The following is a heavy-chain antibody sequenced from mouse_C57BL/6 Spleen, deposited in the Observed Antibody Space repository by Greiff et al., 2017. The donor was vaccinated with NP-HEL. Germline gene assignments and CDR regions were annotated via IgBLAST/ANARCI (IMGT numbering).Heavy chain of an antibody. CDR1: GYTFTDYY. J-gene: IGHJ3*01. CDR2: INPNNGGT. Sequence: EVQLQQSGPELVKPGASVKISCKASGYTFTDYYMNWVKQSHGKSLEWIGDINPNNGGTSYNQKFKGKATLTVDKSSSTAYMELRSLTSEDSAVYYCARALYSNSGGFAYWGQGTLVTVSA. D-gene: IGHD2-5*01. V-gene: IGHV1-26*01. CDR3: ARALYSNSGGFAY.